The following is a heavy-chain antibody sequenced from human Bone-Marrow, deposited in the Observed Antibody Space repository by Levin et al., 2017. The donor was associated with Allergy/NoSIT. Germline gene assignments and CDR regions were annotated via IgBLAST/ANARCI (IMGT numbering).Heavy chain of an antibody. D-gene: IGHD3-3*01. J-gene: IGHJ6*02. Sequence: GESLKISCAASGFTFRNAWMSWVRQAPGKGLDWVGRIRSSPDGWTADYGPPVTGRFTISRDDSKNTLYLQMDSLKTEDTGVYYCTTGSRTIFTGGEDVWGQGTTVTVSS. CDR2: IRSSPDGWTA. CDR3: TTGSRTIFTGGEDV. CDR1: GFTFRNAW. V-gene: IGHV3-15*01.